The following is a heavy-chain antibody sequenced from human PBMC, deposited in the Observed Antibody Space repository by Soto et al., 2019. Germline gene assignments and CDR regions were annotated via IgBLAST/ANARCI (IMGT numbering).Heavy chain of an antibody. Sequence: SETLSLTCTVSGGSISSGGYYWSWIRQHPGKGLEWIGYIYYSGSTYYNPSLKSRVTISVDTSKNQFSLKLSSVTAADTAVYYCARALKDIVSNWFDPWGQGTLVTVSS. V-gene: IGHV4-31*03. CDR3: ARALKDIVSNWFDP. J-gene: IGHJ5*02. D-gene: IGHD2-15*01. CDR2: IYYSGST. CDR1: GGSISSGGYY.